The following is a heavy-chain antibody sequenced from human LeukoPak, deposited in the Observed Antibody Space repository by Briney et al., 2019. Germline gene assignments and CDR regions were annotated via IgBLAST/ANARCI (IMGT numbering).Heavy chain of an antibody. Sequence: GGSLRLSCEASGFTFSSYWMSWVRQAPGKGLEWVANMKQDGGEIYYVGSVKGRFTISRDNARNSLYLQMNSLRAEDTAVYSCARDVHYDSSGFYRGGFGLWGRGTLVTVSS. CDR2: MKQDGGEI. CDR1: GFTFSSYW. J-gene: IGHJ2*01. CDR3: ARDVHYDSSGFYRGGFGL. V-gene: IGHV3-7*01. D-gene: IGHD3-22*01.